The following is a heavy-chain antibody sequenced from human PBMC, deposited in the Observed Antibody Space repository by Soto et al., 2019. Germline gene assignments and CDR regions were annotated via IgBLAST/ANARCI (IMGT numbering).Heavy chain of an antibody. Sequence: EVQLVESGGGLVQPGGSLRLSCAASGFTFSSHPMHWVRQPPGKGLEYVSAISTKGDSTYYANSVKGRFTISRDNSKSTLYLQMGSLSADDMAVYYCAREKGCTEYSHGMDVWGLGTTVTVSS. V-gene: IGHV3-64*01. CDR3: AREKGCTEYSHGMDV. J-gene: IGHJ6*02. CDR1: GFTFSSHP. CDR2: ISTKGDST. D-gene: IGHD5-18*01.